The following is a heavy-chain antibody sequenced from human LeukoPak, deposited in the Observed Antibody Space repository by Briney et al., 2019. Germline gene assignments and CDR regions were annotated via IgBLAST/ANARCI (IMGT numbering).Heavy chain of an antibody. CDR2: INGDGSRT. CDR3: VRSHFYDRSGYYLDY. V-gene: IGHV3-74*01. Sequence: TGGSLRFSCAASGFTFSGYWMHWVRQVPGEGLVWVSRINGDGSRTTYADSVKGRFTISRDNAKNTLYLQMNSLRVEDTAVYYCVRSHFYDRSGYYLDYWGQGTLVTVSS. D-gene: IGHD3-22*01. CDR1: GFTFSGYW. J-gene: IGHJ4*02.